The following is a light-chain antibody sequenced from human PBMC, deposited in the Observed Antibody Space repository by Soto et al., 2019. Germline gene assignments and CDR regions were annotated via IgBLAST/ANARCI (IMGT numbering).Light chain of an antibody. J-gene: IGKJ1*01. CDR3: QQYGNSPQT. V-gene: IGKV3-20*01. CDR1: QSLSNNSY. Sequence: EIVLTQSRSSPSLSPRQVATLSCRASQSLSNNSYLAWYQQKPGPAPRLLIYGASSRATGIPNRFSGSGSGTDFTITISRWEPEYCAVYYCQQYGNSPQTFGQGTKVDIK. CDR2: GAS.